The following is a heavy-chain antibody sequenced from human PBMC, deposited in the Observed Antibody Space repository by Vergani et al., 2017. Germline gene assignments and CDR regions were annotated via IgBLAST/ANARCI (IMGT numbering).Heavy chain of an antibody. CDR1: GAPISYWC. CDR2: LCPSGNT. D-gene: IGHD3-16*01. Sequence: QVQMQESGPGLVKTSETLSLTCSASGAPISYWCWSRLRQPAGKGLAWIGRLCPSGNTNYKPSLKSRVTMSIHTSKNQFSLKLTSVTAADTAVYYCAIGAGPFDTWGQGTLVTVSS. J-gene: IGHJ4*02. CDR3: AIGAGPFDT. V-gene: IGHV4-4*07.